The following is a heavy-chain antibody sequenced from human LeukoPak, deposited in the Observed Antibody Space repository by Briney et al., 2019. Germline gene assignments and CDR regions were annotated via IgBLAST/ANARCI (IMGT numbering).Heavy chain of an antibody. Sequence: ASVKVSCKASGYTFTSNYIHWVRQAPGQGLEWMGMIYPRDSSTSYAQKFQGRVTMTRDTSTSTVYMELSSLRSEDTAVYYCARDGQQPDAFDIWGQGTMVTVSS. CDR2: IYPRDSST. J-gene: IGHJ3*02. V-gene: IGHV1-46*01. CDR3: ARDGQQPDAFDI. CDR1: GYTFTSNY. D-gene: IGHD6-13*01.